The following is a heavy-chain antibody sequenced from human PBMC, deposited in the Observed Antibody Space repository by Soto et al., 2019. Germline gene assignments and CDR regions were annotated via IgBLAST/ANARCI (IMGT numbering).Heavy chain of an antibody. Sequence: PGESLKISCKGSGYSFTSYWIGWVRQMPGKGLEWMGIIYPGDSDTRYSPSFQGQVTISADKSTSTAYLQWSSLKASDTAMYYCARLGDCSGGSCYSLSYYGMDVWGQGTTVTVSS. CDR3: ARLGDCSGGSCYSLSYYGMDV. CDR2: IYPGDSDT. V-gene: IGHV5-51*01. D-gene: IGHD2-15*01. CDR1: GYSFTSYW. J-gene: IGHJ6*02.